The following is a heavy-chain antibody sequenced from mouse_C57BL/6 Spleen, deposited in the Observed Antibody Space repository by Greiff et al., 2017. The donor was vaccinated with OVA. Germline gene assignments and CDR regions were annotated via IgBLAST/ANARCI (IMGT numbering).Heavy chain of an antibody. V-gene: IGHV1-69*01. CDR1: GYTFTSYW. D-gene: IGHD2-4*01. CDR3: ARSSYDYLYYYAMDY. CDR2: IDPSDSYT. Sequence: QVQLQQPGAELVMPGASVKLSCKASGYTFTSYWMHWVKQRPGQGLEWIGEIDPSDSYTNYNQKFKGKSTLTVDKSSSTAYMQLSSLTSEDSAVYYCARSSYDYLYYYAMDYWGQGTSVTVSS. J-gene: IGHJ4*01.